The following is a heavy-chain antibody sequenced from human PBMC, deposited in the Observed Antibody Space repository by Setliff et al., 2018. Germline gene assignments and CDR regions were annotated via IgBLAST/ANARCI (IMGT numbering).Heavy chain of an antibody. CDR1: GGSFSDYY. J-gene: IGHJ6*03. D-gene: IGHD6-19*01. V-gene: IGHV4-34*01. CDR2: INHSGSS. Sequence: SETLSLTCGASGGSFSDYYWSWIRQPPGKGLEWIGEINHSGSSRSNPSLKSRVTISVDTSKDQFSLELTSVTAADAAVYYCARAISGWYSAHYYYMDVWGKGTTVTVSS. CDR3: ARAISGWYSAHYYYMDV.